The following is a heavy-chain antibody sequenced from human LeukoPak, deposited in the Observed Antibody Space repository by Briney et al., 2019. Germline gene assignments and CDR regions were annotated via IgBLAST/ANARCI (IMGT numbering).Heavy chain of an antibody. CDR1: GFTFSSYA. V-gene: IGHV3-23*01. D-gene: IGHD3-22*01. CDR2: ISGSGGST. Sequence: GGSLRLSCAASGFTFSSYAMSWVRQAPGKGLEWVSAISGSGGSTYYADSVKGRFTISRDNSKNTLYLQMNSLRAEDTAVYYCAKAAKYYYDSSGYYLLNYFDYWGQGTLVTVSS. J-gene: IGHJ4*02. CDR3: AKAAKYYYDSSGYYLLNYFDY.